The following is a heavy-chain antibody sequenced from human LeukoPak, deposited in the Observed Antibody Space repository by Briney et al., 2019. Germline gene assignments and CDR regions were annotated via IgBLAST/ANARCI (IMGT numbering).Heavy chain of an antibody. V-gene: IGHV3-23*01. J-gene: IGHJ4*02. Sequence: GGSLRLSCAASGFTFSSYAMSWVRQAPGKGLEWVSAISGSGGSTYYADSVKGRFTISGDNSQNTLYLQMNSLRAEDTAVYYCAKDSPGYSSGWYKVDYWGQGTLATVSS. D-gene: IGHD6-19*01. CDR2: ISGSGGST. CDR3: AKDSPGYSSGWYKVDY. CDR1: GFTFSSYA.